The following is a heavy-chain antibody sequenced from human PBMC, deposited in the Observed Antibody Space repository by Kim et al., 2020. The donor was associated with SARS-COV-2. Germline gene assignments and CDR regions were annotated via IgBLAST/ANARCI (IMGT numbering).Heavy chain of an antibody. Sequence: YYADSVKGRFTISRDNSKNTLFLQMNGLRAEDTAVYYCAKEAATSYYFDYWGQGTLVTVSS. J-gene: IGHJ4*02. D-gene: IGHD6-13*01. CDR3: AKEAATSYYFDY. V-gene: IGHV3-23*01.